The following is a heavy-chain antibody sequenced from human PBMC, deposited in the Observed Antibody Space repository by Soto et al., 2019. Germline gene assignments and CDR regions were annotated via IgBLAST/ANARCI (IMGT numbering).Heavy chain of an antibody. CDR1: GDSVSSNSAG. CDR3: ARGEQYSGRIFDY. CDR2: TYYRSKWYY. V-gene: IGHV6-1*01. J-gene: IGHJ4*01. Sequence: SQTLSLTCAITGDSVSSNSAGRSWVRQSPSRGLEWLGRTYYRSKWYYEYAVSVRGRITINPDTSKNQHSLQLNSVTPEDTAVYFCARGEQYSGRIFDYWGQGTLVTVSS. D-gene: IGHD1-26*01.